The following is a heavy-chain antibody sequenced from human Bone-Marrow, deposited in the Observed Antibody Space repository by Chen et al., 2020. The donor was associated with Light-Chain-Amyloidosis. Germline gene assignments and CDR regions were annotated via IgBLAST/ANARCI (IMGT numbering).Heavy chain of an antibody. Sequence: QVQLQESGPGLVKPSETLSPTCAVSGYSISSGYYWGWTRQPPGKGLEWIGSIYHSGSTDYNTSLKSRVTISVDTSKNQFSLKLSSVTAADTAVYYCARDIGITIFGVQNYYGMDVWGQGTTVTVSS. CDR2: IYHSGST. CDR1: GYSISSGYY. V-gene: IGHV4-38-2*02. J-gene: IGHJ6*02. CDR3: ARDIGITIFGVQNYYGMDV. D-gene: IGHD3-3*01.